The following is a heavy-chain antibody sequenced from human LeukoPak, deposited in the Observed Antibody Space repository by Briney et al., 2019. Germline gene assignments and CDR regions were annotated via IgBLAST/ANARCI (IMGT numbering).Heavy chain of an antibody. CDR3: ARAYSSSWYNAFDI. D-gene: IGHD6-13*01. V-gene: IGHV3-30*04. Sequence: PGGSLRLSCAASEFIFSSYAMHWVRQAPGKGLEWVAVISYDGSNKYYADSVKGRFSISRDNSKNTLYLQMNSLRAEDTALYYCARAYSSSWYNAFDIWAKGQWSPSLQ. CDR1: EFIFSSYA. J-gene: IGHJ3*02. CDR2: ISYDGSNK.